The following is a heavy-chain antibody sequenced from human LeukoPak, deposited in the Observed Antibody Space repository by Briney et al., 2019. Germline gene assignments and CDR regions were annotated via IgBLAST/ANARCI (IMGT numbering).Heavy chain of an antibody. V-gene: IGHV6-1*01. J-gene: IGHJ4*02. CDR1: GDSVSINSAA. D-gene: IGHD2-2*01. Sequence: SQTLSLTFAISGDSVSINSAAWNWMRQSPSRGLEWLGRTYYRSKWYNDYAVTVKSRISINPDTSKNQFSLQLNSVTPEDTAVYYCARGGTGYCSSTSCYFDNWGQGTLVTVSS. CDR2: TYYRSKWYN. CDR3: ARGGTGYCSSTSCYFDN.